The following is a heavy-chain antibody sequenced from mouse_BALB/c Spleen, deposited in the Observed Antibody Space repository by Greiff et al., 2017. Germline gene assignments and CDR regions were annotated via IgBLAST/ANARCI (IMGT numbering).Heavy chain of an antibody. CDR1: GFTFSSYG. CDR3: ARGGGFAY. Sequence: EVQLVESGGDLVKPGGSLKLSCAASGFTFSSYGMSWVRQTPDKRLEWVATISSGGSYTYYPDSVKGRFTISRDNAKNTLYLQMSSLKSDDTAMYYCARGGGFAYWGQGTLVTVSA. V-gene: IGHV5-6*01. CDR2: ISSGGSYT. J-gene: IGHJ3*01.